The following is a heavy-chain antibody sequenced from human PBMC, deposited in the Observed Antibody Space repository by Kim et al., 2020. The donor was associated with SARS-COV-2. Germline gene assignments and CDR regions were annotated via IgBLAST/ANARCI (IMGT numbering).Heavy chain of an antibody. Sequence: GGSLRLSCAASGFTFSSYGMHWVRQAPGKGLECVAVISYDGSNKYYADSVKGRFTISRDNSKNTLYLQMNSLRAEDTTVYYCAKERGGAFFDYWGQGTLVTVSS. CDR1: GFTFSSYG. V-gene: IGHV3-30*18. J-gene: IGHJ4*02. CDR2: ISYDGSNK. CDR3: AKERGGAFFDY. D-gene: IGHD1-26*01.